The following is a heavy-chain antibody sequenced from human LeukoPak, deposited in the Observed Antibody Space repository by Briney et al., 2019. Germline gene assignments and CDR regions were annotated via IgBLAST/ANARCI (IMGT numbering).Heavy chain of an antibody. V-gene: IGHV1-2*04. Sequence: ASVKVSCKASGYTFTGYYMHWVRQALGQGLEWMGWINPNSGGTNYAQKFQGWVTMTRDTSISTAYMELSRLRSDDTAVYYCARDTGAYSSGWADLDYWGQGTLVTVSS. D-gene: IGHD6-19*01. CDR3: ARDTGAYSSGWADLDY. CDR2: INPNSGGT. CDR1: GYTFTGYY. J-gene: IGHJ4*02.